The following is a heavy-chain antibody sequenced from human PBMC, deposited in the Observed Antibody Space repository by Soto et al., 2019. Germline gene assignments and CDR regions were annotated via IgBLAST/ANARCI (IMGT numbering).Heavy chain of an antibody. Sequence: TVSRTGAGCGGSVSSGGWYWSWIRQHPGKGLEWIGYIYYSGSTYYNPSLKSRVTISIDTSKNQFSLKLTSVTAADTAVYYCARSVFPWGQGPLVTVSS. CDR2: IYYSGST. V-gene: IGHV4-31*11. CDR3: ARSVFP. J-gene: IGHJ5*02. CDR1: GGSVSSGGWY.